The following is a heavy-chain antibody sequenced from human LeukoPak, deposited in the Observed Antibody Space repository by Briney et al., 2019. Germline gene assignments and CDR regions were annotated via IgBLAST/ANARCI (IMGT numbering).Heavy chain of an antibody. J-gene: IGHJ4*02. CDR3: AKDGGNSGSYWSPFDY. CDR1: GFTFNSYA. D-gene: IGHD1-26*01. Sequence: PGGSLRLSCAASGFTFNSYAMSWVRQAPGKGLEWVSAISGSGGGTYSADSVKGRFTISRDNSKNTLYLQMNSLRAEDTAVYYCAKDGGNSGSYWSPFDYWGQGTLVTVSS. CDR2: ISGSGGGT. V-gene: IGHV3-23*01.